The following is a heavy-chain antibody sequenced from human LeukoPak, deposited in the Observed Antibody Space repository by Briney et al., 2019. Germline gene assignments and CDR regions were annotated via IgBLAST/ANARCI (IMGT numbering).Heavy chain of an antibody. Sequence: SVKVSCKASGYTFTSYGISWVRQAPGQGLEWMGRIIPIFGTANYAQKFQGRVTITTDESTSTAYMELSSLRSEDTAVYYCARHSSGWYEFDYWGQGTLVTVSS. CDR1: GYTFTSYG. J-gene: IGHJ4*02. CDR2: IIPIFGTA. V-gene: IGHV1-69*05. D-gene: IGHD6-19*01. CDR3: ARHSSGWYEFDY.